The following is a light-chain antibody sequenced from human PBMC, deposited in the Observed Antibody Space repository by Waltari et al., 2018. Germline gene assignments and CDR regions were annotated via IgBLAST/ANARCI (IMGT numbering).Light chain of an antibody. J-gene: IGLJ3*02. Sequence: QSVLTQPPSASRDPGQRVPLSCTGSGSTIGAGNDVHWYQQLPRAAPKLPMYGSTSRPLGVPDRFFGSTSGTSASLAITGLQAEDEADYYCQSYDTSLRVVFGGGTKLTVL. CDR2: GST. V-gene: IGLV1-40*01. CDR1: GSTIGAGND. CDR3: QSYDTSLRVV.